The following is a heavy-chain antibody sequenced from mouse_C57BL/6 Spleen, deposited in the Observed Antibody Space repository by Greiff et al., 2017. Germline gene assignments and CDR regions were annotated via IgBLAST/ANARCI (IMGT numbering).Heavy chain of an antibody. D-gene: IGHD1-1*01. Sequence: QVQLKESGPELVKPGASVKISCKASGYAFSSSWMNWVKQRPGKGLEWIGRIYPGDGDTNYNGKLKGKATLTANKSSSTAYMQLSSLTSEDSAVYFCARSSSYWYFGVWGTGTTVTVAS. V-gene: IGHV1-82*01. CDR2: IYPGDGDT. CDR3: ARSSSYWYFGV. CDR1: GYAFSSSW. J-gene: IGHJ1*03.